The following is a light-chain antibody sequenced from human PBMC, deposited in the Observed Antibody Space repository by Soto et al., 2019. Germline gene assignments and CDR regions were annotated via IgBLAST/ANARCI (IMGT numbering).Light chain of an antibody. J-gene: IGKJ1*01. CDR1: QSLYSSNNKNY. CDR3: QQYYSSPRT. Sequence: DIVMTQSPDSLAVSLGERATINCKSSQSLYSSNNKNYLAWYQQKPGQPPKLLIYWASTRESGVPDRFSGSGSGTDFTLTISTLQAEDVAVYYCQQYYSSPRTFGQGTKVDLK. CDR2: WAS. V-gene: IGKV4-1*01.